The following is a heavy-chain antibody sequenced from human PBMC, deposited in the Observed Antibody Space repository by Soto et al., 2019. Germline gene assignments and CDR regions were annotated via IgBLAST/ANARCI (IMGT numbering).Heavy chain of an antibody. CDR3: ARENCSSTSCYTDY. D-gene: IGHD2-2*02. V-gene: IGHV4-4*02. Sequence: QVQLQESGPGLVKPSGTLSLTCAVSSGSISNSNWWSWVRQPPGKGLEWIGEIYHSGSTNYNPSLKRRVTISVDKSKNQFSLKLSSVTAADTAVYYCARENCSSTSCYTDYWGQGTLVTVSS. CDR2: IYHSGST. J-gene: IGHJ4*02. CDR1: SGSISNSNW.